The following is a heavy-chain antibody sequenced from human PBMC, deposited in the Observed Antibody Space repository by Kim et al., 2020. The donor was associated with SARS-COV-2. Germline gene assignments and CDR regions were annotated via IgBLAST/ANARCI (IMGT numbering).Heavy chain of an antibody. CDR1: GFTFSIYA. Sequence: GGSLRLSCAASGFTFSIYAMSWVRQAPGKGLECVSTISSSGGGTYYADSVKGRFTISRDNSKNTLYLELKSLTAEDTAVYYCEKSGHHSGTYYRSDYWGQGTLVTVSS. V-gene: IGHV3-23*01. J-gene: IGHJ4*02. CDR2: ISSSGGGT. D-gene: IGHD1-26*01. CDR3: EKSGHHSGTYYRSDY.